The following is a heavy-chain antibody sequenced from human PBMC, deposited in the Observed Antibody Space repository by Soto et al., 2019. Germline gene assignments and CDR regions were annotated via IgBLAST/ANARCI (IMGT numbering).Heavy chain of an antibody. CDR3: ARDCSGGSCYSDYYYGMDV. CDR1: VGTFSSYA. D-gene: IGHD2-15*01. Sequence: QVQLVQSGAEVKKPGSSVKVSCKASVGTFSSYAISWVRQAPGQGLEWMGGIIPIFGTAKYAQKLQGRVTITAHKSTSTAYMELSSLRSEDTAVYYCARDCSGGSCYSDYYYGMDVWGQGTTVTVSS. CDR2: IIPIFGTA. J-gene: IGHJ6*02. V-gene: IGHV1-69*06.